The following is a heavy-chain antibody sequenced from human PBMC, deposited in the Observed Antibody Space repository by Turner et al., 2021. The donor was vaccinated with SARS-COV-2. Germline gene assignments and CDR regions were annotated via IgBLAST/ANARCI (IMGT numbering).Heavy chain of an antibody. CDR2: IYSGGTT. D-gene: IGHD3-10*01. V-gene: IGHV3-66*01. Sequence: EVQLVESGGGLVQPGGSLRLSCEASGLTVSSNYMSWVRQAPGKGLEWVSVIYSGGTTYNADSVKGRFTISRDNSKNTLYLQMNSLRAEDTAVYYCARRIGGVGSTMVRDDAFDIWGQGTMVTISS. J-gene: IGHJ3*02. CDR3: ARRIGGVGSTMVRDDAFDI. CDR1: GLTVSSNY.